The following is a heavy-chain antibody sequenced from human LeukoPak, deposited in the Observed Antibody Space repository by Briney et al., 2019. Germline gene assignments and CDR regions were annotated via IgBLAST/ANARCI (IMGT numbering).Heavy chain of an antibody. CDR2: IYYSGST. J-gene: IGHJ4*02. Sequence: PSETLSLTCTVSGGSISSYYWSWIWQPPGKGLEWIGYIYYSGSTNYNPSLKSRVTISVDTSKNQFSLKLSSVTAADTAVYYCARDISSWRPFDYWGQGTLVTVSS. V-gene: IGHV4-59*12. CDR3: ARDISSWRPFDY. D-gene: IGHD6-13*01. CDR1: GGSISSYY.